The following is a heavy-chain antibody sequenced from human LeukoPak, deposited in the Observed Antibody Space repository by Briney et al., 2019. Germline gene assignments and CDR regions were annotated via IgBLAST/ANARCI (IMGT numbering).Heavy chain of an antibody. CDR1: GCTFSGYW. J-gene: IGHJ4*02. CDR3: ARGGDAVTLDY. V-gene: IGHV3-74*01. Sequence: PSGGSVRLSCAASGCTFSGYWMHWVRQAPGKGLVWVSCIYSDGSSTSYAGSVKGRFTISRDNARNTLYLQMNSLRAEDTAVYYCARGGDAVTLDYWGQGTLVPASA. CDR2: IYSDGSST. D-gene: IGHD4-17*01.